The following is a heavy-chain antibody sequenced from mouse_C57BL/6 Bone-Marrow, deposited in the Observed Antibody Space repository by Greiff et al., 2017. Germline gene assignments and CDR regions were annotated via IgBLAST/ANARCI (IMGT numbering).Heavy chain of an antibody. V-gene: IGHV2-5*01. CDR2: IRSGGNT. CDR1: GFSLTSYG. D-gene: IGHD2-3*01. Sequence: VQLQESGPGLVQPSQSLSITCTVSGFSLTSYGVHWVRQSPGKGLEWLGVIRSGGNTDYNAAFMSRLSITKDKSKSQVFFKMNSLQADDTAIYYCAKEDYDGHFAYWGQGTLVTVSA. J-gene: IGHJ3*01. CDR3: AKEDYDGHFAY.